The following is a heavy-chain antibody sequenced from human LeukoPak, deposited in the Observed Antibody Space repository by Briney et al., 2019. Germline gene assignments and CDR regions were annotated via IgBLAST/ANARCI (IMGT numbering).Heavy chain of an antibody. CDR2: ISSSSSTI. Sequence: PGGSLRLSCAASGFTFSSYSMNWVRQAPGKGLEWVSYISSSSSTIYYADSVKGRFTISRDNSKNTLYLQMNSLRAEDTAVYYCARDKDARDILTGFDYWGQGTLVTVSS. CDR3: ARDKDARDILTGFDY. J-gene: IGHJ4*02. CDR1: GFTFSSYS. V-gene: IGHV3-48*01. D-gene: IGHD3-9*01.